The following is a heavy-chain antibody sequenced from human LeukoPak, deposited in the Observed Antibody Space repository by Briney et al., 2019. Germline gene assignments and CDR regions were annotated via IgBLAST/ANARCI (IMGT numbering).Heavy chain of an antibody. V-gene: IGHV3-7*01. CDR3: ARNQRRLDY. Sequence: PGGSLRLSCAASGFTFSTYWMSWVRQAPGKGLELVANIKQDGSEKYYEDSVKGRFTISRDNDKNSLYLQVNSLRAEDTAVYYCARNQRRLDYWGQGTLVTVSS. J-gene: IGHJ4*02. D-gene: IGHD1-14*01. CDR1: GFTFSTYW. CDR2: IKQDGSEK.